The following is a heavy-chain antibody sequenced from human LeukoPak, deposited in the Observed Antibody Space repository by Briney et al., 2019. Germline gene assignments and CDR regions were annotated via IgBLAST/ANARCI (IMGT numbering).Heavy chain of an antibody. CDR2: IYYSGST. Sequence: PSETLSLTCTVSGGSISSYYWGWIRQPPGKGLEWIGSIYYSGSTYYNPSLKSRVTISVDTSKNQFSLKLSSVTAADTAVYYCARHDVKYSSSSGAWWAFDIWGQGTMVTVSS. CDR3: ARHDVKYSSSSGAWWAFDI. J-gene: IGHJ3*02. D-gene: IGHD6-6*01. CDR1: GGSISSYY. V-gene: IGHV4-39*01.